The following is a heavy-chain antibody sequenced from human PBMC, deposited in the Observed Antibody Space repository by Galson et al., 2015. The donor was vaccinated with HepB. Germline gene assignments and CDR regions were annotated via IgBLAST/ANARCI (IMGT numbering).Heavy chain of an antibody. CDR3: AKDRWDLLRMGAFDV. D-gene: IGHD2-8*01. Sequence: SLRLSCAASGFTFDNFDMHWVRQVPGKGLEWVSGLSWNSGSCGYADAVKGRFTISSDNSKNSLYLQMTSLRPEDTADYYCAKDRWDLLRMGAFDVWGPGTLVTVSS. CDR2: LSWNSGSC. V-gene: IGHV3-9*01. CDR1: GFTFDNFD. J-gene: IGHJ3*01.